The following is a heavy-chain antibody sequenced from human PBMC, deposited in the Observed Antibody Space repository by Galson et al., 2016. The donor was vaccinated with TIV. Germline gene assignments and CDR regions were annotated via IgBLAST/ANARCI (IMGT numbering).Heavy chain of an antibody. CDR3: ARGRYSNGWLTDF. CDR1: GFTFGSYG. Sequence: SLRLSCAASGFTFGSYGMHWVRQAPGKGLEWVAVMWFDGSDIYYADSVKGRFTISRDNSKNTLYLQMNSLRGEDTAVYYCARGRYSNGWLTDFWGQGTLVTVSS. V-gene: IGHV3-33*01. CDR2: MWFDGSDI. J-gene: IGHJ4*02. D-gene: IGHD6-19*01.